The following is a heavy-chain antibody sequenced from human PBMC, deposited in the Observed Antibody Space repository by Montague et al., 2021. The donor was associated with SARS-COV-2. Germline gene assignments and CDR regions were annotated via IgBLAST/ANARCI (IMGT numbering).Heavy chain of an antibody. CDR1: GGSISSSSYY. D-gene: IGHD6-13*01. Sequence: SQTLSLTCTVSGGSISSSSYYWGWIRQPQGKGLEWIGSNNYSGSNYYNPKIKSRVTISVDTSKNQFSLKLSSVTAADADVYYCARVGRQQLVRLSGMDVWGQGTTVTVSS. J-gene: IGHJ6*02. V-gene: IGHV4-39*07. CDR2: NNYSGSN. CDR3: ARVGRQQLVRLSGMDV.